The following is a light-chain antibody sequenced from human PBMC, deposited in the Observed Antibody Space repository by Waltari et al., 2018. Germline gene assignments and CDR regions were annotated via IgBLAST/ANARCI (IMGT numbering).Light chain of an antibody. CDR3: PLSYRLPLP. V-gene: IGKV4-1*01. J-gene: IGKJ4*01. CDR2: WTS. Sequence: DIVLTQAPDSLAVSLGERATINCKSSQAVFYSSTNKNYLAWYQQKPGQPPKLLIYWTSTRESGFPDRFSGSGSGTDFTLTISSLQAEDVAVYYFPLSYRLPLPFGGGTKVEIK. CDR1: QAVFYSSTNKNY.